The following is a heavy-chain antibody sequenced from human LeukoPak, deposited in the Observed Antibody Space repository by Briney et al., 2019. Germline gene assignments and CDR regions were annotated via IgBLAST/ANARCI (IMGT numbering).Heavy chain of an antibody. D-gene: IGHD5-18*01. CDR3: TRRPIQLWLYYGMDV. Sequence: SLRLSCAASGFTFSDYYMSWIRQAPGKGLEWVGFIRSKAYGGTTEYAASVKGRFAISRDDSKSIAYLQMNSLKTEDTAVYYCTRRPIQLWLYYGMDVWGQGTTVIVSS. V-gene: IGHV3-49*03. J-gene: IGHJ6*02. CDR1: GFTFSDYY. CDR2: IRSKAYGGTT.